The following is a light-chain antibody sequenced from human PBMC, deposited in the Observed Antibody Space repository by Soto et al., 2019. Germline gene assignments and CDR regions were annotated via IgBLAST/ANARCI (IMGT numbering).Light chain of an antibody. Sequence: DIQMTQSPSSLSASVGDRVTITCRASQSISSSLNWYQQKPGKPPKLLIYTASTLQSGVPSRFSGSGSATDFTLTISSLQPEDFATYYCQQSYNTPLTFGGGTKVEIQ. CDR2: TAS. CDR1: QSISSS. J-gene: IGKJ4*02. CDR3: QQSYNTPLT. V-gene: IGKV1-39*01.